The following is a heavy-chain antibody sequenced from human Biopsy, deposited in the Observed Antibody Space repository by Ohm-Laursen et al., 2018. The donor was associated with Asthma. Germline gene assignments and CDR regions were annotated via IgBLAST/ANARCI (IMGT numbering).Heavy chain of an antibody. CDR3: ARAVDYSHYYGIDV. V-gene: IGHV1-18*01. J-gene: IGHJ6*02. Sequence: SSVKVSCKASGYTFNSAGITWVRQAPGQGLEWMGWISVYNGNTRVAQKLQDRVTMITDTSTGTAFMELRSLRSDDTAVYFCARAVDYSHYYGIDVWGQGTTVTVS. CDR1: GYTFNSAG. D-gene: IGHD3-10*01. CDR2: ISVYNGNT.